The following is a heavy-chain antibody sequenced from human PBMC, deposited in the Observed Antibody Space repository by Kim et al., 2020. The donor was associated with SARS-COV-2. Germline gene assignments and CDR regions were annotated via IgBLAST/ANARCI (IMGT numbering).Heavy chain of an antibody. CDR1: GVSFSGYY. V-gene: IGHV4-34*01. J-gene: IGHJ6*03. Sequence: SESLSLTCAVYGVSFSGYYWSWIRQPPGKGLEWIGEINHSGSTNYNPSLKRRVTISVDTSKNQFSLKLSSVTAADTAVYYCARGGGGYPYYYYYMDVWGKGTTVTVSS. CDR2: INHSGST. CDR3: ARGGGGYPYYYYYMDV. D-gene: IGHD3-22*01.